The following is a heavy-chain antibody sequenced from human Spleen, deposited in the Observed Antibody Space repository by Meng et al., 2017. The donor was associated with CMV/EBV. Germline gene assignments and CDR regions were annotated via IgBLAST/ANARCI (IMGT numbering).Heavy chain of an antibody. J-gene: IGHJ4*02. CDR2: FDPEDGET. V-gene: IGHV1-24*01. CDR3: ARGGGDYYGSGTRGNRLVDY. Sequence: ASVKVSCKVSGYTLTELSRHWVRQAPGKGLEWMGGFDPEDGETIYTQKFQGRVTMTEDTSTDTAYMELSSLRSEDTAVYYCARGGGDYYGSGTRGNRLVDYWGQGTLVTVSS. CDR1: GYTLTELS. D-gene: IGHD3-10*01.